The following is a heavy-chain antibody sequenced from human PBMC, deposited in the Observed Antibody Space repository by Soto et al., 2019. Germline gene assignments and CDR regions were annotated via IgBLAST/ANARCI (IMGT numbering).Heavy chain of an antibody. CDR2: IYWNDDK. CDR1: GFSLSTSGVG. Sequence: SGPTLVKPTQTLTLTCTFSGFSLSTSGVGVGWIRQPPGKALEWLALIYWNDDKRYSPSLKSRLTITKDTSKNQVVLTMTNMDPVDTATYYCAHTPGDVLRYFDWLPNRIYYYYGMDVWGQGTTVTVSS. CDR3: AHTPGDVLRYFDWLPNRIYYYYGMDV. V-gene: IGHV2-5*01. D-gene: IGHD3-9*01. J-gene: IGHJ6*02.